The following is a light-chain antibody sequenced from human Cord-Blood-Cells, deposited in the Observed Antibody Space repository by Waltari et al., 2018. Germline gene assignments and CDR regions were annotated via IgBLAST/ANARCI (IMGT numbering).Light chain of an antibody. Sequence: QSVLTQPPSASGTPGQRVTISCSGSSSHLGTNYVSRYQPLPGTAPKLLIYRNNQRPSGVPDRFSGSKSGTSASLAISGLRSEDEADYYCAAWDDSLSGWVFGGGTKLTVL. V-gene: IGLV1-47*01. CDR2: RNN. CDR1: SSHLGTNY. CDR3: AAWDDSLSGWV. J-gene: IGLJ3*02.